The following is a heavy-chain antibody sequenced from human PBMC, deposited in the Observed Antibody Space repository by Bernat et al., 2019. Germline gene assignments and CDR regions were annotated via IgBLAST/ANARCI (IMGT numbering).Heavy chain of an antibody. V-gene: IGHV3-30*18. CDR2: ISYDGSNK. CDR3: AKDHLGPVLRYFDWLPRTPNYYYYGMDV. CDR1: GFTFSSYG. J-gene: IGHJ6*02. Sequence: QVQLVESGGGVVQPGRSLRLSCAASGFTFSSYGMHWVRQAPGKGLEWVAVISYDGSNKYYADSVKGRFTISRDNSKNTLYLQMNSLRAEDTAVYYCAKDHLGPVLRYFDWLPRTPNYYYYGMDVWGQGTTVTVSS. D-gene: IGHD3-9*01.